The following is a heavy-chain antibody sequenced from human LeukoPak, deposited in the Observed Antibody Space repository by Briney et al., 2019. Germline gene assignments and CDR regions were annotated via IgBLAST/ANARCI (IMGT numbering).Heavy chain of an antibody. CDR3: ARYGSGSYSFGMDV. J-gene: IGHJ6*02. D-gene: IGHD3-10*01. V-gene: IGHV4-59*08. Sequence: PSETLSLTCTVSGDSISSYYWSWIRQPPGKGLEWIGNIYYSGSTTYNPSLKSRVTMSVDTSKNQFSLKLNSVTAADTAVYYCARYGSGSYSFGMDVWGQGTTVTVSS. CDR1: GDSISSYY. CDR2: IYYSGST.